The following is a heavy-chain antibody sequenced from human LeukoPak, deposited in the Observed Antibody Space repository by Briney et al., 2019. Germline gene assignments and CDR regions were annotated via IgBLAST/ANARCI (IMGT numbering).Heavy chain of an antibody. CDR3: ARARIPSIPYYYYYMDV. CDR2: IIPISGTA. D-gene: IGHD2-21*01. J-gene: IGHJ6*03. V-gene: IGHV1-69*05. Sequence: SVKVSCKASGGTFSSYAISWVRQAPGQGLEWMGGIIPISGTANYAQKFQGRVTITTDECTSTAYMELSSLRSEDTAVYYCARARIPSIPYYYYYMDVWGKGTTVTVSS. CDR1: GGTFSSYA.